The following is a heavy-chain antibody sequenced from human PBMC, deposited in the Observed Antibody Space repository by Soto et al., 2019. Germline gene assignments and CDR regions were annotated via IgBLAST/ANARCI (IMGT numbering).Heavy chain of an antibody. V-gene: IGHV4-31*03. CDR1: GGSISSGGYY. CDR3: AWTQQLVPHNWYDP. CDR2: IYYSGST. Sequence: SETLSLTCTVSGGSISSGGYYWSWIRQHPGKGLEWIGYIYYSGSTYYNPSLKSRVTISVDTSKNQFSLKLSSVTAADTAVYYCAWTQQLVPHNWYDPWGQGTLVTVSS. D-gene: IGHD6-13*01. J-gene: IGHJ5*02.